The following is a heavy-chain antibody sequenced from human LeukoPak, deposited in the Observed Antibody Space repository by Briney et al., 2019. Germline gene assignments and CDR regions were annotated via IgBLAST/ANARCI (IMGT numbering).Heavy chain of an antibody. Sequence: PSETLSLTCTVSGGPISSSNYYWGWIRQPPGKGLEWIGSIYYSGTTYYNPSLKSRVTISLDTSKNQLSLKLNSVTAADTAVYYCARSAGKLTRFDYCGQGTLVTVSS. CDR1: GGPISSSNYY. D-gene: IGHD4-23*01. CDR3: ARSAGKLTRFDY. J-gene: IGHJ4*02. V-gene: IGHV4-39*07. CDR2: IYYSGTT.